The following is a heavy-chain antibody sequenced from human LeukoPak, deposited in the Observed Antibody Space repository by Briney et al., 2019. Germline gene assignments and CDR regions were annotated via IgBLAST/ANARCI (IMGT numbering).Heavy chain of an antibody. Sequence: GGPLRLSCVASGFTFGNYAMGWLRQAPGRRPEWVSSLTDSGGTTYYVDSVKGRFAISRDNSKNTLYLHMNSLRADDTAVYYCAKKRDAFDIWGQGTVVTVSS. J-gene: IGHJ3*02. CDR3: AKKRDAFDI. V-gene: IGHV3-23*01. D-gene: IGHD5-24*01. CDR1: GFTFGNYA. CDR2: LTDSGGTT.